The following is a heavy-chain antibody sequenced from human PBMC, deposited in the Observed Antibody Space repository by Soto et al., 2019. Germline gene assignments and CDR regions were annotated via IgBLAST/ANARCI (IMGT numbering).Heavy chain of an antibody. D-gene: IGHD3-9*01. Sequence: PSETLSLTCTVSGGSISSSSYYWGWIRQPPGKGLEWIGSIYYSGSTYYNPSLKSRVTISVDTSKNQFSLKLSSVTAADTAVYYCARLLVGRGISPYPYYDILTGSYFDYWGQGTLVTVSS. CDR1: GGSISSSSYY. CDR3: ARLLVGRGISPYPYYDILTGSYFDY. CDR2: IYYSGST. V-gene: IGHV4-39*01. J-gene: IGHJ4*02.